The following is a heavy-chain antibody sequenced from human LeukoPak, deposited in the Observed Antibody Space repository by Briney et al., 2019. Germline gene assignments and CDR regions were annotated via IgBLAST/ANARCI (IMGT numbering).Heavy chain of an antibody. V-gene: IGHV3-21*01. CDR3: VREGRSISVWCNGGSCYDFDY. CDR2: ISSSKTHI. J-gene: IGHJ4*02. CDR1: GLTFNTYI. Sequence: PGESLSLSCAPSGLTFNTYIMNWVRQAPEGGLEWVTSISSSKTHIHYADSVRGGLTIPRDNVENSLCLQMNSRRAEDTAVYYCVREGRSISVWCNGGSCYDFDYWGQGTLVTVSS. D-gene: IGHD2-15*01.